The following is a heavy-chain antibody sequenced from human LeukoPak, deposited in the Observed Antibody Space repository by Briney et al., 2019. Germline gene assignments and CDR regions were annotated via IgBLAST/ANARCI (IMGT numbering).Heavy chain of an antibody. CDR3: ARNGDDSSDYYYFDY. V-gene: IGHV4-30-4*07. D-gene: IGHD3-22*01. J-gene: IGHJ4*02. Sequence: SETLSLTCAVAGDSISSGDYSWSWIRQPPGKGLEWIGYIYNSGTTNYNPSLKSRVTISVDTSKNQFSLKLSSVTAADTAIYYCARNGDDSSDYYYFDYWGQGTLVTVSS. CDR1: GDSISSGDYS. CDR2: IYNSGTT.